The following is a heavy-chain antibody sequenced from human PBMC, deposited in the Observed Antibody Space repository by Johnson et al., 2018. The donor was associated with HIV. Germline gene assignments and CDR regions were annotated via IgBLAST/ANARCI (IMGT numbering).Heavy chain of an antibody. Sequence: VQLVESGGGLVQPGGSLRLSCAASGFTFSRYDMNWVRQATGKGLEWVSAIGTAGDKYYAGSVKGRFTISRENAKNYFYLQMNSLRAGDTAVYYCSRGQGAVAGWGAFDIWGQGTMVTVSS. J-gene: IGHJ3*02. D-gene: IGHD6-19*01. CDR3: SRGQGAVAGWGAFDI. CDR2: IGTAGDK. CDR1: GFTFSRYD. V-gene: IGHV3-13*01.